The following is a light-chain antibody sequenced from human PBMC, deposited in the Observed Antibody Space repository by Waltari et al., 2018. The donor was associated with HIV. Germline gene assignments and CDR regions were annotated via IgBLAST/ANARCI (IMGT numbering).Light chain of an antibody. CDR2: SSN. V-gene: IGLV1-44*01. CDR3: ATWDDSRNGHL. Sequence: QSALTQPPSASGTPGQRVTISCSGSRSNIGDNTVNWYKELPGTATTLLINSSNQRPSGVPDRFSGSRSGTSASLAISGLQSEDEADYYCATWDDSRNGHLFGGGTKLTVL. J-gene: IGLJ3*02. CDR1: RSNIGDNT.